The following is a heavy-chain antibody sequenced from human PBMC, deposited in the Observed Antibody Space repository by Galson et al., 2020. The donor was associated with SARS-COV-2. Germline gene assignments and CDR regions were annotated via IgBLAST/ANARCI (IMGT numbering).Heavy chain of an antibody. CDR3: ARDKIHVDVAMLGDD. J-gene: IGHJ4*02. Sequence: ASVKVSCKASGYTFTNSGINWVRQAPGQGLEWMGWISVYNGNTDSAQKFQDRVTMTTDTSTNTAYMELRSLRSDDTAIDYCARDKIHVDVAMLGDDWGQGTLVTVSS. D-gene: IGHD2-2*01. CDR2: ISVYNGNT. V-gene: IGHV1-18*04. CDR1: GYTFTNSG.